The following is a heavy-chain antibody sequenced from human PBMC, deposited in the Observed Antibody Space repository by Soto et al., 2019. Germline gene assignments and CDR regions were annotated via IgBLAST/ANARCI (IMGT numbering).Heavy chain of an antibody. CDR2: INHSGST. D-gene: IGHD3-3*01. V-gene: IGHV4-34*01. CDR1: GGSFSGYY. J-gene: IGHJ6*02. Sequence: SETLSLTCAVYGGSFSGYYWSWIRQPPGKGLGWIGEINHSGSTNYNPSLKSRVTISVDTFKNQFSLKLSSVTAADTAVYYCARASYDFWSGYYYYYYGMDVWGQGTTVTVSS. CDR3: ARASYDFWSGYYYYYYGMDV.